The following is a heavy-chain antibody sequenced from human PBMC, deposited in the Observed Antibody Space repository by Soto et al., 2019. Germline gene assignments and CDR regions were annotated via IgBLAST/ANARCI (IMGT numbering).Heavy chain of an antibody. CDR2: ISDSGST. CDR3: ARDSTSWFPYYGIDV. D-gene: IGHD6-13*01. Sequence: ASETLSLTCTVSGGSIDYYRWSWIRQPPGKGLEWIGDISDSGSTNYNLSLRSRVTILVDTSKNQFSLKLNSVTAADTAVYYCARDSTSWFPYYGIDVWGQGTTVTVSS. J-gene: IGHJ6*02. CDR1: GGSIDYYR. V-gene: IGHV4-59*01.